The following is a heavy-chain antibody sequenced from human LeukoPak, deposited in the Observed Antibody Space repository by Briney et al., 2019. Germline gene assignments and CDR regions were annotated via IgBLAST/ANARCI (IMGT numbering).Heavy chain of an antibody. Sequence: SETLSLTCAVYGGSFSGYYWSWIRQPPGKGLEWIGYIYHSGSTYYNPSLKSRVTISVDRSKNQFSLKLSSVTAADTAVYYCARSEYYDSSGYFGYWGQGTLVTVSS. CDR3: ARSEYYDSSGYFGY. J-gene: IGHJ4*02. V-gene: IGHV4-34*01. CDR1: GGSFSGYY. D-gene: IGHD3-22*01. CDR2: IYHSGST.